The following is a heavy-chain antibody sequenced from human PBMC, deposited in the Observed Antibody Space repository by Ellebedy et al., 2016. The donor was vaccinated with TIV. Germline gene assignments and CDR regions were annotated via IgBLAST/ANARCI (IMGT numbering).Heavy chain of an antibody. J-gene: IGHJ4*02. CDR1: GYTFTSYG. D-gene: IGHD1-14*01. CDR3: ATVGTLSFDY. Sequence: ASVKVSXXASGYTFTSYGISWVRQAPGQGLEWMGWISAYNGNTNYAQKLQGRVTMTTDTSTSTAYMELSSLRSEDTAVYYCATVGTLSFDYWGQGTLVTVSS. V-gene: IGHV1-18*01. CDR2: ISAYNGNT.